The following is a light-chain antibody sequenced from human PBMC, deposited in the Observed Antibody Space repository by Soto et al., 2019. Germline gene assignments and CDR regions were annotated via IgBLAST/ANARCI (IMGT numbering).Light chain of an antibody. CDR1: QSIRDN. J-gene: IGKJ2*01. V-gene: IGKV3-15*01. CDR3: QQYDYWPPYT. Sequence: EIVMTQSPATLSVSPGERAIVSCRASQSIRDNLAWYQQTPGRAHRLLIYGASIRATGVPARFSGSGSGTEFTLTISSLQSEDFAVYYCQQYDYWPPYTFGQGTKVEI. CDR2: GAS.